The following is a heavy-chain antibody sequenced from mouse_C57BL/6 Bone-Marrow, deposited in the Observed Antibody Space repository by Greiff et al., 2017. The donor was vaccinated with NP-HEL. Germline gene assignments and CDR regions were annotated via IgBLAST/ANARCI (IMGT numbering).Heavy chain of an antibody. Sequence: EVQLQQSGPELVKPGASVKISCKASGYTFTDYYMNWVKQSPGKSLEWIGDISPNNGGTSYNQKFKGKATLTVDKSSSTAYMELRSLTSEDSAVYYCSRSGDYDYDGYAMDYWGQGTAVTVSS. D-gene: IGHD2-4*01. CDR3: SRSGDYDYDGYAMDY. CDR1: GYTFTDYY. V-gene: IGHV1-26*01. J-gene: IGHJ4*01. CDR2: ISPNNGGT.